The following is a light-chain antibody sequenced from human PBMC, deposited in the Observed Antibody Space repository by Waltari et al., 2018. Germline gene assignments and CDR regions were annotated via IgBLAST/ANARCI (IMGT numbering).Light chain of an antibody. CDR2: EVS. CDR3: SFYTNSSSI. CDR1: SSDVGGFNY. Sequence: QSALTQPASVSGSPGQSITIPCTGSSSDVGGFNYVSWYQQHPGKAPKLMIYEVSNRPSGVSNRFSGSKSGYTASLTISGLQAEDEADYYCSFYTNSSSIFGGGTKLTVL. J-gene: IGLJ2*01. V-gene: IGLV2-14*01.